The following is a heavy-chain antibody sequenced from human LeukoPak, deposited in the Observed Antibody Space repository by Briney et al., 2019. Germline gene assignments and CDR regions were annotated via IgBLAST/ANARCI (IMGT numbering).Heavy chain of an antibody. CDR2: IYYSGST. D-gene: IGHD6-13*01. V-gene: IGHV4-59*12. CDR3: ARGYIAAAGTDWFDP. Sequence: SETLSLTCTVSGGSINNYYWSWIRQSPGKGLEWIGYIYYSGSTKYNPSLKSRVTISVDTSKNQFSLKLSSVTAADTAVYYCARGYIAAAGTDWFDPWGQGTLVTVSS. CDR1: GGSINNYY. J-gene: IGHJ5*02.